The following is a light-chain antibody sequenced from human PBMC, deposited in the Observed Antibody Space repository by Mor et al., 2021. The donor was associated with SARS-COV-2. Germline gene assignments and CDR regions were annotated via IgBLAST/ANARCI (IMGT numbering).Light chain of an antibody. CDR1: LICDY. CDR3: GCRDSSVNHGGI. CDR2: GKN. V-gene: IGLV3-19*01. J-gene: IGLJ2*01. Sequence: LICDYVNWYQQKPGQAPLLVIYGKNIRPSGIPDRFSGSSSGDTDFLTISGAQAEDEADYYCGCRDSSVNHGGIFGGGTRLT.